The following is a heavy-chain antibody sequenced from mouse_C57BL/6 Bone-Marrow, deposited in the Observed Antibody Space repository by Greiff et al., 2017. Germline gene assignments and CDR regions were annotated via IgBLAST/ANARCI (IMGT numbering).Heavy chain of an antibody. V-gene: IGHV1-56*01. D-gene: IGHD2-2*01. CDR1: GYTFTSHW. Sequence: QVQLQQSGPELVRPGASVKISCKAPGYTFTSHWMQWVRQRPGQGLEWIGEIFPGSGSTYYNEKFKGKATLTVDPSSSTAYMQLSRLTSEDSAVYFCARSDGYDVRFAYWGQGTLVTVSA. CDR3: ARSDGYDVRFAY. J-gene: IGHJ3*01. CDR2: IFPGSGST.